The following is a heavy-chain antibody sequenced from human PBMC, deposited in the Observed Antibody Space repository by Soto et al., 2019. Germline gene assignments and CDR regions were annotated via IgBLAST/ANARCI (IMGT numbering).Heavy chain of an antibody. Sequence: SETLSLTFAVYGGSFSGYYWSWIRQPPGKGLEWIGEINHSGSTNYNPSLKSRVTISVDTSKNQFSLKLSSVTAADTAVYYCARNGSYYDFWSGYYFGGGMDVWGQGTTVTVS. J-gene: IGHJ6*02. CDR1: GGSFSGYY. V-gene: IGHV4-34*01. CDR3: ARNGSYYDFWSGYYFGGGMDV. CDR2: INHSGST. D-gene: IGHD3-3*01.